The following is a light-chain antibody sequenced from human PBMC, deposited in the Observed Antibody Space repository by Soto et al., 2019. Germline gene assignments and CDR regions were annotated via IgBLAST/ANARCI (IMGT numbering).Light chain of an antibody. V-gene: IGKV4-1*01. CDR2: WTS. CDR1: QSVLYSSNNKTC. J-gene: IGKJ1*01. Sequence: DIVMTQSPDSLAVSLGERATINCKSSQSVLYSSNNKTCLAWYQQKPGQPPKLLIYWTSTRESGVPGRFSGSGSGTDFTLTISSLQAEDVAVYYCQQYYNTPWTFGQGTKVESK. CDR3: QQYYNTPWT.